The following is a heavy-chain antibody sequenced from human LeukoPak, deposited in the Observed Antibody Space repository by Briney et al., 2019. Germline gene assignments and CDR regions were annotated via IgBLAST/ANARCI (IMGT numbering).Heavy chain of an antibody. CDR2: ISSSGSTI. CDR3: ASMGPYYYTFDY. Sequence: KAGGSLRLSCAASGFTFSDYYMSWIRQAPGKGLEWVSYISSSGSTIYYADSVKGRFTISRDNAKNSLYLQMNSLRAEDTAVYYCASMGPYYYTFDYWGQGTLVTVSS. D-gene: IGHD3-10*01. J-gene: IGHJ4*02. CDR1: GFTFSDYY. V-gene: IGHV3-11*01.